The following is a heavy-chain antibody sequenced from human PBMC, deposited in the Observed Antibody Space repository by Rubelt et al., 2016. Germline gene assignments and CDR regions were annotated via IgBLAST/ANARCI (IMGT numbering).Heavy chain of an antibody. D-gene: IGHD2-15*01. CDR1: GFSFSSSW. J-gene: IGHJ4*02. CDR2: IKQDGTEK. V-gene: IGHV3-7*01. CDR3: ARDLLF. Sequence: GGSLRLSCAASGFSFSSSWMTWVRQAPGKGLEWVANIKQDGTEKYYVDSVKGRFTVSRDNSKNSLYLQMNSLRAEDTAVYYCARDLLFGGQGTLVTVSS.